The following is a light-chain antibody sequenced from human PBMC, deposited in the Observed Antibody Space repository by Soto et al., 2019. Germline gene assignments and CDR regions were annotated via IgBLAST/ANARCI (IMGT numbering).Light chain of an antibody. CDR1: SSDVGGFEY. CDR2: DVT. V-gene: IGLV2-14*01. Sequence: QSALSQPASVSGSPGQSITISCTGTSSDVGGFEYVSWYQHQPGKAPKLIIYDVTKRPSGVSNRFSGSKSGNTASLTISGLQAEDEADYYCSSYTSSSVVFGGGTKVTVL. J-gene: IGLJ2*01. CDR3: SSYTSSSVV.